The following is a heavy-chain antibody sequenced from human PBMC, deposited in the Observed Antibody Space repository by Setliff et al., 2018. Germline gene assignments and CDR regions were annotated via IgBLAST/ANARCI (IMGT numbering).Heavy chain of an antibody. CDR1: GGSISSGSYY. J-gene: IGHJ4*02. CDR2: IYTSGST. D-gene: IGHD2-2*01. Sequence: SETLSLTCTVSGGSISSGSYYWSWIRQPAGKGLEWIGHIYTSGSTNYSPSLKSRVTISVDTSKNQFSLKLSSVTAADTAVYYCAREGVVPAAMWYWGQGTLVTVSS. CDR3: AREGVVPAAMWY. V-gene: IGHV4-61*09.